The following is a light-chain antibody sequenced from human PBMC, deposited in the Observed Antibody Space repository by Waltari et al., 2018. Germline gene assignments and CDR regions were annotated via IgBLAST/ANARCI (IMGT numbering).Light chain of an antibody. CDR1: TSNIGNNY. Sequence: QSVLTQPPSASGTPGQSIAISCSGSTSNIGNNYVYWYQQFPGTAPKPLIYRNNQRPSGVPGRFSGSKSGPSASLAISGLQSEDEADYYCAAWDDSLSGVVFGGGTKVTVL. J-gene: IGLJ2*01. V-gene: IGLV1-47*01. CDR3: AAWDDSLSGVV. CDR2: RNN.